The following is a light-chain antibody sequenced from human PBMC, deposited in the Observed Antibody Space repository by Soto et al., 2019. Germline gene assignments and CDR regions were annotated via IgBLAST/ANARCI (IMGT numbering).Light chain of an antibody. CDR2: GAS. J-gene: IGKJ1*01. V-gene: IGKV3-15*01. Sequence: EIVMTQSPATLSVSPGERATLSCRASQSVNSNLAWYQQKPGQAPRLLIYGASTRATGIPARFSGSGSGTEFTLTISSLQSEDFAVYYCRQYNNWLWTFGQGTKVEIK. CDR1: QSVNSN. CDR3: RQYNNWLWT.